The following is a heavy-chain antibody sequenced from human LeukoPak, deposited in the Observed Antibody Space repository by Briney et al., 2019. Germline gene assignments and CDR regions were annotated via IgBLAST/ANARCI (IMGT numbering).Heavy chain of an antibody. D-gene: IGHD6-13*01. Sequence: ASVKVSCKASGGTFSSYAISWVRQAPGQGLEWMGRIIPILGIANYAQKFQGRVTITADKSTSTAYMELSSLRSEDTAVYYCATLVRLGGGQQLVHGEGYFDYWGQGTLVTVSS. V-gene: IGHV1-69*04. CDR2: IIPILGIA. CDR3: ATLVRLGGGQQLVHGEGYFDY. J-gene: IGHJ4*02. CDR1: GGTFSSYA.